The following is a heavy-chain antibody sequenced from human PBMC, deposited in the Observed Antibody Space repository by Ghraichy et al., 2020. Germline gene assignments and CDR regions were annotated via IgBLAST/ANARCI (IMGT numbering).Heavy chain of an antibody. V-gene: IGHV1-2*02. J-gene: IGHJ6*04. CDR3: ARGLRNSDSGGFYNPYYYYGMDV. CDR1: GYTFIGYY. CDR2: INPNTGGT. Sequence: ASVKVSCKASGYTFIGYYIHWVRQAPGQGLEWMGWINPNTGGTNYAQKFQGRVTMTRDTSINTAYMELTSDDTAVYYCARGLRNSDSGGFYNPYYYYGMDVWGKGTTVTVSS. D-gene: IGHD3-10*01.